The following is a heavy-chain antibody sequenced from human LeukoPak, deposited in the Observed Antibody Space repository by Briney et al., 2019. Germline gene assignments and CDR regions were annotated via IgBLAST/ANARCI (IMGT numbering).Heavy chain of an antibody. CDR1: GYTFTGYY. CDR2: INPNSGGT. J-gene: IGHJ4*02. V-gene: IGHV1-2*02. Sequence: GASVKVSCKASGYTFTGYYMHWVRQAPGQGLEWMGWINPNSGGTNYAQKFQGRVTMTRDTSISTAYMKLSRLRSDDTAVYYCARDYGAYYYDSSGYSPDYWGQGTLVTVSS. CDR3: ARDYGAYYYDSSGYSPDY. D-gene: IGHD3-22*01.